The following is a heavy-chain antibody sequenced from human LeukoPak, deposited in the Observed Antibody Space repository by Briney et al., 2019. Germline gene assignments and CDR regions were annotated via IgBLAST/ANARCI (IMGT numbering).Heavy chain of an antibody. CDR2: IYYSGST. CDR3: ARKTYYYGSGSYYAFDI. V-gene: IGHV4-39*07. J-gene: IGHJ3*02. D-gene: IGHD3-10*01. Sequence: SETLSLTCTVSGGSISSYYWGWIRQPPGKGLEWIGSIYYSGSTYYNPSLMSRVTISVDTSKNQFSLKLSSVTAADTAVYYCARKTYYYGSGSYYAFDIWGQGTMVTVSS. CDR1: GGSISSYY.